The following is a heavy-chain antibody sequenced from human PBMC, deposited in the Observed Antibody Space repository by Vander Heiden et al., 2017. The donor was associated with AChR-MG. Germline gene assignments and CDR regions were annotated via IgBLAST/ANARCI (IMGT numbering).Heavy chain of an antibody. Sequence: EVQLVESGGGLVQPGGSLRLSGAASGFNFSSYWMSLVRQAPGKGLEWVANIKQDGSEKYYLDAVKGRLTISRDNAKNSLYLQMNSLRAEDTAVYYCARAEQLVLCGVCYFDNWGQGTLVTVSS. V-gene: IGHV3-7*01. D-gene: IGHD6-6*01. J-gene: IGHJ4*02. CDR2: IKQDGSEK. CDR3: ARAEQLVLCGVCYFDN. CDR1: GFNFSSYW.